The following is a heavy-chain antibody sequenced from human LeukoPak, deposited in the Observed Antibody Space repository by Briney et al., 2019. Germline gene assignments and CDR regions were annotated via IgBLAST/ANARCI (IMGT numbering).Heavy chain of an antibody. J-gene: IGHJ4*02. Sequence: GGSLRLSCAASGFTFSSYAMHWVRQAPGKGLEWVAVISYDGSNKYYADSVKGRFTISRDNSKNTLYLQMNGLRAEDTAVYYCARDGGYSSGWVPGYFDYWGQGTLVTVSS. CDR2: ISYDGSNK. CDR1: GFTFSSYA. CDR3: ARDGGYSSGWVPGYFDY. V-gene: IGHV3-30-3*01. D-gene: IGHD6-19*01.